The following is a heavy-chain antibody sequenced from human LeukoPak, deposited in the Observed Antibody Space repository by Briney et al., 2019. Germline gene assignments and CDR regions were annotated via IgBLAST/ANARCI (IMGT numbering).Heavy chain of an antibody. Sequence: GGSLRLSCAASGFTFSSYGMHWVRQAPGKGLEWVAFIRYDGSNKYYADSVKGRFTISRDNSKNTLYLQMNSLRAEDTAVYYCAKDRSLRSNSPLFDYWGQGTLVTVSS. CDR2: IRYDGSNK. V-gene: IGHV3-30*02. D-gene: IGHD4-11*01. CDR3: AKDRSLRSNSPLFDY. J-gene: IGHJ4*02. CDR1: GFTFSSYG.